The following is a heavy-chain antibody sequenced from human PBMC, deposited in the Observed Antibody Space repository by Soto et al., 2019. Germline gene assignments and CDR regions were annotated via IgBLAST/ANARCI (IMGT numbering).Heavy chain of an antibody. V-gene: IGHV4-34*01. CDR2: INHSGST. D-gene: IGHD2-15*01. J-gene: IGHJ4*02. CDR1: GGSFSGYY. Sequence: PSETLSLTCAVYGGSFSGYYWSWIRQPPGKGLEWIGEINHSGSTNYNPSLKSRVTISVDTSKNQFSLKLSSVTAADTAVYYCAGTEDIVVVVAATEFDYWGQGTLVTVSS. CDR3: AGTEDIVVVVAATEFDY.